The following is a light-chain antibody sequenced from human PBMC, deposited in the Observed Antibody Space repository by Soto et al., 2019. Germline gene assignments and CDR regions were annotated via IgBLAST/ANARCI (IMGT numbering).Light chain of an antibody. Sequence: DIVMTQSPDSLAVSLGERATINCKSSQSNKNYLAWYQQKPGQPPKMLISWTSSRDSGVPDRFSGSGSGTDFTLTISSLQAEDVAVYYCQQYYNAPLTFGQGTKLEIK. CDR3: QQYYNAPLT. CDR1: QSNKNY. V-gene: IGKV4-1*01. J-gene: IGKJ2*01. CDR2: WTS.